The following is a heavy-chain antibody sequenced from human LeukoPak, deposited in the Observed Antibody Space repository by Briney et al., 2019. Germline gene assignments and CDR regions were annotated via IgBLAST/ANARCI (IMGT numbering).Heavy chain of an antibody. J-gene: IGHJ4*02. D-gene: IGHD3-3*01. CDR1: GGSISSGGYY. CDR2: HSYSGIT. CDR3: ARLWSGYRPPDY. V-gene: IGHV4-39*01. Sequence: SESLSLTCTVSGGSISSGGYYWGWIRQPPGKGLEWIGSHSYSGITYYSPSLKSRVTISIDTSKQQLSLKLSSVTAADTAVYYWARLWSGYRPPDYWGQGTLVTVAS.